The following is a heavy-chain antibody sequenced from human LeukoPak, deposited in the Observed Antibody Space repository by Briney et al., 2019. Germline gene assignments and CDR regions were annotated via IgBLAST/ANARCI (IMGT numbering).Heavy chain of an antibody. V-gene: IGHV4-59*01. Sequence: SETLSLTCTVSGGSISSYYWSWIRQPPGKGLEWIGYIYYSGSTNYNPSLKSQVTISVDTSKNQFSLKPSSVTAADTAVYYCARGTVLRFLEWLPDAFDIWGQGTMVTVSS. CDR1: GGSISSYY. CDR2: IYYSGST. J-gene: IGHJ3*02. CDR3: ARGTVLRFLEWLPDAFDI. D-gene: IGHD3-3*01.